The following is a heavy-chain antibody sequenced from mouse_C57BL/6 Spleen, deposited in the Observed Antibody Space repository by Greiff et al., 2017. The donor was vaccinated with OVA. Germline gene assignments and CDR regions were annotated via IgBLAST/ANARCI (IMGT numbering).Heavy chain of an antibody. J-gene: IGHJ1*03. D-gene: IGHD2-14*01. CDR3: AKEGYSWYFDV. CDR1: GFSLTSSG. V-gene: IGHV2-5*01. Sequence: QVQLQQSGPGLVQPSQSLSITCTVSGFSLTSSGVHWVRQSPGKGLAWLGVIWRGGSTDYNAAFMSRLSITKDNSKSQVFFKMNSLQADDTAIYYCAKEGYSWYFDVWGTGTTVTVSS. CDR2: IWRGGST.